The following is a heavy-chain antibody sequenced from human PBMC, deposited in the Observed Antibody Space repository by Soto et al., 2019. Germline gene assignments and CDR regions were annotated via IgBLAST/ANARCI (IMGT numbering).Heavy chain of an antibody. J-gene: IGHJ6*02. V-gene: IGHV3-30*18. Sequence: QPGGYLRLSCAASGFTFSSYGMHWVCQAPGKGLEWGAFKSYDGSNKYYADSVKGRFTISRDNSKNTLYLQMNSLRAEDTAVYYCAKDVVVGATTGLGDYYYYYGMDVWGQGTTVTVSS. CDR2: KSYDGSNK. D-gene: IGHD1-26*01. CDR3: AKDVVVGATTGLGDYYYYYGMDV. CDR1: GFTFSSYG.